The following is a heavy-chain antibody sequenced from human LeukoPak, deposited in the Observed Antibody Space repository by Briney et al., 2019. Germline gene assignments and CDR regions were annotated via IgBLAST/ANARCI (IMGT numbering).Heavy chain of an antibody. CDR1: GGSISSSSYY. V-gene: IGHV4-39*01. CDR2: IYYSGST. CDR3: AGLYDGANPIDY. Sequence: SETLSLTCTVSGGSISSSSYYWGWIRQPPGKGLEWIGSIYYSGSTYYNPSLKSRVTISVDTSKNQLSLKLSSVTAADTAVYYCAGLYDGANPIDYWGQGTLVTVSS. D-gene: IGHD4/OR15-4a*01. J-gene: IGHJ4*02.